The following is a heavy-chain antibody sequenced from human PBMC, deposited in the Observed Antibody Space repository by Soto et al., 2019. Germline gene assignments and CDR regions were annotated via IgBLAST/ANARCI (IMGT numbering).Heavy chain of an antibody. CDR3: ARGEYSSLYYYYGMDV. J-gene: IGHJ6*02. V-gene: IGHV4-4*07. CDR2: IYTSGST. Sequence: SETLSLTRAVSGCSISSYYWSWIRQPAVKGLEWIGRIYTSGSTNYNPSLKSRVTMSVDTSKNQFSLKLSSVTAADTAVYYCARGEYSSLYYYYGMDVWGQGTTVPVSS. D-gene: IGHD4-4*01. CDR1: GCSISSYY.